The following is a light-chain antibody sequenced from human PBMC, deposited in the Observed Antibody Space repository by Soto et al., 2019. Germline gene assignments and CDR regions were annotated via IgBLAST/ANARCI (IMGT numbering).Light chain of an antibody. Sequence: IHLTQSHSTLSGSVGDRVPITPRASQTISSWLAWSPPKPGKAPRLLIYEASTLKSGVPSRFSGSGSGTDFTLSISRLEPEDFAVYYCQQYGSSGTFGQGTKVDI. CDR3: QQYGSSGT. CDR1: QTISSW. V-gene: IGKV1-5*03. CDR2: EAS. J-gene: IGKJ1*01.